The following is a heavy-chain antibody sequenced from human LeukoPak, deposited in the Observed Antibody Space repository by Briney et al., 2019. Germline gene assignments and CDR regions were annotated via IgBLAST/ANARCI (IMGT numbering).Heavy chain of an antibody. V-gene: IGHV4-34*01. D-gene: IGHD6-13*01. CDR2: INHSGST. CDR3: ARTSAAAERI. J-gene: IGHJ3*02. Sequence: PSETLSLTCAVYGGSFSGYYWSWIRQPPGKGLEWIGEINHSGSTNYNPSLKSRVTISVDTSKNQFSLKLSPVTAADTAVYYCARTSAAAERIWGQGTMVTVSS. CDR1: GGSFSGYY.